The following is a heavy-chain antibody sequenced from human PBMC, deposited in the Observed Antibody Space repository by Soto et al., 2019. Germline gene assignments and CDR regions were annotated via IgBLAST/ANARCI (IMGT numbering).Heavy chain of an antibody. J-gene: IGHJ3*02. CDR1: GFTFSSYW. D-gene: IGHD6-19*01. V-gene: IGHV3-74*01. Sequence: EVQLVESGGGLVQPGGSLRLSCAASGFTFSSYWMHWVRQTPGKGLEWVSRIKSDGSRTVYAESVKGGFTISRDSAESTVYMQMSSLRVEDTAVYYCTREGNGWYEKSFDIWGQGTTVTVSS. CDR3: TREGNGWYEKSFDI. CDR2: IKSDGSRT.